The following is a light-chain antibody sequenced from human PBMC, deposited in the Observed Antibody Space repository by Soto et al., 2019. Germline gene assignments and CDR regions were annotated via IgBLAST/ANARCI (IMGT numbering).Light chain of an antibody. J-gene: IGKJ1*01. CDR3: QQYNSYPWT. CDR2: KAS. CDR1: QNLNNW. V-gene: IGKV1-5*03. Sequence: DIQMTQSPSTLSASVGDRVTITYRASQNLNNWLAWFQQKPGKAPTLLIYKASGLESGVPSRFSGSGSGTEFTLTISSLQPDDFSTYYCQQYNSYPWTFGQGTKVEIK.